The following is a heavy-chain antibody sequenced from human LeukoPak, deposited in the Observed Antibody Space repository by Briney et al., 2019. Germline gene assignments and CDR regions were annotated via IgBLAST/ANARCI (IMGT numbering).Heavy chain of an antibody. D-gene: IGHD2-21*01. CDR1: GGTFSSYA. Sequence: ASVKVSCKASGGTFSSYAISWVRQAPGQGLEWMGIINPSDDSTSYAQKFQGRVTMTRDTSTSTVYMELSSLRSEDTAVYYCAKGGHVAHLINFDYWGQGTLVTVSS. V-gene: IGHV1-46*01. CDR3: AKGGHVAHLINFDY. J-gene: IGHJ4*02. CDR2: INPSDDST.